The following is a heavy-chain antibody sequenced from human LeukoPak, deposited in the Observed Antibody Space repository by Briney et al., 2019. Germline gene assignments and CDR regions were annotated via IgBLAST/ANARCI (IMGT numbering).Heavy chain of an antibody. J-gene: IGHJ6*02. CDR2: IIPILGIA. V-gene: IGHV1-69*04. CDR3: AILELRYYCGMDV. D-gene: IGHD1-7*01. CDR1: GGTFSSYA. Sequence: GASVKVSCKASGGTFSSYAISWVRQAPGQGLEWMGRIIPILGIANCAQKFQGRVTITADKSTSTAYMELSSLRSEDTAVYYCAILELRYYCGMDVWGQGTTVTVSS.